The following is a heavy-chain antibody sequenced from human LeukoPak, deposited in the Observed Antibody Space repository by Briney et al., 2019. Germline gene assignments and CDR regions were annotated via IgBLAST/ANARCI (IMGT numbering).Heavy chain of an antibody. J-gene: IGHJ4*02. D-gene: IGHD3-22*01. CDR3: ATGGSDSSDYFFGFY. V-gene: IGHV3-74*03. CDR2: INNGGSRT. Sequence: GWSLRLSCAASGFTFSNYWMHWVRQAPGKGLVWVSRINNGGSRTMYADSVKGRFTISRDNARNTLYLQMNSLRAEDTAIYYCATGGSDSSDYFFGFYWGQGTLVTVSS. CDR1: GFTFSNYW.